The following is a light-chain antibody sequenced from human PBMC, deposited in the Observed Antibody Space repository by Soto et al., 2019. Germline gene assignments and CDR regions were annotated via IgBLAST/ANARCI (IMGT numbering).Light chain of an antibody. CDR2: DVN. V-gene: IGLV2-14*01. Sequence: QSALTQPASVSGSPGQSITLSCTGNSSDIGGYDYVSWYQRHPSKAPKLIIYDVNNRPSGVSNRFSGSKSGNTASLTISGLPADDEADYYCTSYASGSSHVVFGGGTKLTVL. J-gene: IGLJ2*01. CDR1: SSDIGGYDY. CDR3: TSYASGSSHVV.